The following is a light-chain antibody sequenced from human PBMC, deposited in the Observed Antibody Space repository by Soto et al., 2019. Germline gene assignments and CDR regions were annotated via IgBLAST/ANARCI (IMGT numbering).Light chain of an antibody. J-gene: IGKJ2*01. V-gene: IGKV3-20*01. Sequence: ENVLTQSPGTMSLSPGERATLSCRASHSIINSYLAWYQQKPGQAPSLLMYGSSTRATGIPDRFSGSGSGTDFTLTISRLEHEYFAVYYCHQYGSSYTFGQGTKLEIK. CDR1: HSIINSY. CDR3: HQYGSSYT. CDR2: GSS.